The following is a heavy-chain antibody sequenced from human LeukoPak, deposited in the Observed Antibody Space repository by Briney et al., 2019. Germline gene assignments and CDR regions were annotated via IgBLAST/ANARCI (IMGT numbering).Heavy chain of an antibody. D-gene: IGHD3-3*01. V-gene: IGHV4-4*07. CDR3: ARGLAIFGVVVFDY. Sequence: PETLSLTCTVSGGSISSYYWSWIRQPAGKGLEWIGRIYTSGSTNYNPSLKSRVTMSVDTSKNQFSLKLSSVTAADTAVYYCARGLAIFGVVVFDYWGQGTLVTVSS. J-gene: IGHJ4*02. CDR2: IYTSGST. CDR1: GGSISSYY.